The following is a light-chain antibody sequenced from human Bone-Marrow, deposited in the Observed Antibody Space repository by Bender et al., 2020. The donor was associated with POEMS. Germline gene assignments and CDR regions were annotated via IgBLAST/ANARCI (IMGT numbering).Light chain of an antibody. CDR2: DVT. CDR3: SSYGGDNNVL. Sequence: QSALTQPASVSGSPGQSITISCTGTSSDIGIYNLVSWYQQLPGKAPKLLIYDVTRRPSGVSNRFSGSKSGNTASLSVSGLQAEDEAVYYCSSYGGDNNVLFGGGTKVTVL. J-gene: IGLJ2*01. CDR1: SSDIGIYNL. V-gene: IGLV2-14*02.